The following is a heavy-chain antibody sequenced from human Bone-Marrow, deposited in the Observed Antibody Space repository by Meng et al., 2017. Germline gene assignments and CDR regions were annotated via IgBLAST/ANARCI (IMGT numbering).Heavy chain of an antibody. V-gene: IGHV5-51*01. CDR1: GYSFTSYW. CDR3: ARHLGFEYFDY. CDR2: ISPRDSDT. Sequence: GESLKISCKGSGYSFTSYWIGWVRQTPEKGLEWVAIISPRDSDTRYNPSFEGQVIISADKSISTTYLQWSSLKASDTAMYYCARHLGFEYFDYWGQGALVTVSS. D-gene: IGHD3-10*01. J-gene: IGHJ4*02.